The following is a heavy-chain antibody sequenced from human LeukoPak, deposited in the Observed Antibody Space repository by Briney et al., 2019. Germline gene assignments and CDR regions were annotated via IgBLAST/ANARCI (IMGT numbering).Heavy chain of an antibody. CDR1: GGSISIYY. V-gene: IGHV4-59*08. Sequence: PSETLSLTCTVSGGSISIYYWSWIRQPPGKGLEWIGYIYYDGSTNYNPSLKSRVTISVDTSKNQFSLKLSSVTAADTAVYYCARRHRSSWYPDYWGQGTLVTVSS. J-gene: IGHJ4*02. CDR2: IYYDGST. CDR3: ARRHRSSWYPDY. D-gene: IGHD6-13*01.